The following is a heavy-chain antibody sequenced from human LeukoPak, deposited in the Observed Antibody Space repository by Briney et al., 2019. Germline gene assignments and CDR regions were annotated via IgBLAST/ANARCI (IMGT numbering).Heavy chain of an antibody. Sequence: PSETLSLTCSVSGASISSNYWSWIRQPPGKGLEWIGYMYYSGSTNYNPSLKSRVTISGDTSKNQFSLKVNSVTAADTAVYYCARVGYNWNLWFDFWGQGTTVTVSS. CDR2: MYYSGST. CDR1: GASISSNY. V-gene: IGHV4-59*08. J-gene: IGHJ3*01. D-gene: IGHD1-7*01. CDR3: ARVGYNWNLWFDF.